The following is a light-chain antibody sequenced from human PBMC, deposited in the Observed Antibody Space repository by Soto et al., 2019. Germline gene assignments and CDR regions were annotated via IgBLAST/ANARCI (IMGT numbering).Light chain of an antibody. J-gene: IGKJ1*01. CDR3: QQYGVYWT. Sequence: DIQMTQSPSSLSASIGDRVTIICRASQSASTRLAWYQQKPGKAPKVLIYDASSWAGGVPSRFTGSGSGTEITLTINSLQPDDYATDCCQQYGVYWTFCQGTKVDIK. CDR1: QSASTR. V-gene: IGKV1-5*02. CDR2: DAS.